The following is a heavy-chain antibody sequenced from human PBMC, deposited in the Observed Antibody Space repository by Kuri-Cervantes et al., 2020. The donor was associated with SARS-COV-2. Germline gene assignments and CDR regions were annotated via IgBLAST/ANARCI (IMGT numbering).Heavy chain of an antibody. Sequence: GGSLRLSCAVSGFTFSNYAMHWVRQAPGKGLEWVAVISYDGSSKYYADSVKGRFTISRDNPKNTLHLQMNRLTIEDTAVYYCARVYEYVRLAWGMDVWGQGTTVTVSS. CDR3: ARVYEYVRLAWGMDV. CDR2: ISYDGSSK. D-gene: IGHD2/OR15-2a*01. V-gene: IGHV3-30*04. CDR1: GFTFSNYA. J-gene: IGHJ6*02.